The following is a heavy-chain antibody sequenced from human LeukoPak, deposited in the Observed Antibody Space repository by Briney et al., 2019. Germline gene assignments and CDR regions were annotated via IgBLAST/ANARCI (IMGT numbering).Heavy chain of an antibody. CDR2: INPSGGST. Sequence: ASVKVSCKASGYTFTSYYMHWVRQAPGQGLEWMGIINPSGGSTSYAQKFQGRVTMTRDMSTSTVCMELSSLRSEDTAVYYCARGGNSVRSHFDSWGQGTLVTVSS. J-gene: IGHJ4*02. D-gene: IGHD4-23*01. CDR3: ARGGNSVRSHFDS. CDR1: GYTFTSYY. V-gene: IGHV1-46*01.